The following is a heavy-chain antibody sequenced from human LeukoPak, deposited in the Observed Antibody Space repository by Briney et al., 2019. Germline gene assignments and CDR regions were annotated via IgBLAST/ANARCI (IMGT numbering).Heavy chain of an antibody. CDR1: GFTFSSYA. V-gene: IGHV3-23*01. CDR2: ISGSGSST. Sequence: PGGSLRLSCVASGFTFSSYAMSWVRQAPGKGLEWVSAISGSGSSTYYADSVKGRFTISRDNSKNTLYLQMNSLRAEDTAVYYCAKIGLTAMALYYFDYWGQGTLVTVSS. CDR3: AKIGLTAMALYYFDY. J-gene: IGHJ4*02. D-gene: IGHD5-18*01.